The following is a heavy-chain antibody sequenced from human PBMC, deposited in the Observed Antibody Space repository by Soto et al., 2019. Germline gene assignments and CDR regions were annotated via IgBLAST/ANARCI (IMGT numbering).Heavy chain of an antibody. Sequence: EVQLAESGGALVQPGRSLRLSCAASGFTFDDYAMHWVRQAPGKGLEWVSGISWNSGSIGYADSVKGRFTISRDNAKKSLYLQMNSLRAEDTALYYCAKDSSSWTNYFDYWGQGTLVTVSS. V-gene: IGHV3-9*01. J-gene: IGHJ4*02. CDR3: AKDSSSWTNYFDY. D-gene: IGHD2-15*01. CDR2: ISWNSGSI. CDR1: GFTFDDYA.